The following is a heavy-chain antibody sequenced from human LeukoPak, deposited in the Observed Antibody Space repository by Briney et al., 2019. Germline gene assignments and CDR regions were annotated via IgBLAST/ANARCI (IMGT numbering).Heavy chain of an antibody. CDR3: AREIASPYSSSWYLNPPDGHWFDP. J-gene: IGHJ5*02. D-gene: IGHD6-13*01. Sequence: PSETLSLTCTVSGGSISSGGYYWSWIRQHPGKGLEWIGYIYYSGSTYYNPSLKSRVTISVDTSKNQFSLKLSSVTAADTAVYYCAREIASPYSSSWYLNPPDGHWFDPWGQGTLVTVSS. CDR2: IYYSGST. CDR1: GGSISSGGYY. V-gene: IGHV4-31*03.